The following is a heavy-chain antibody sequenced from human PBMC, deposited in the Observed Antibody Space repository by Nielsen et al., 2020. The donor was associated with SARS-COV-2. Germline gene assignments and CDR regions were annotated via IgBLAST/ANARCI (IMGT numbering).Heavy chain of an antibody. CDR3: ASRTYYYDSSGYYPLGY. D-gene: IGHD3-22*01. CDR2: IIPIFGTA. CDR1: GVTFSSYA. Sequence: SVKASCKASGVTFSSYAISWVRQAHGQGLEWMGWIIPIFGTANYAQKFQGRVTITAYESTSTAYMELSRLRSDDTAVYYCASRTYYYDSSGYYPLGYWGQGTLVTVSS. V-gene: IGHV1-69*13. J-gene: IGHJ4*02.